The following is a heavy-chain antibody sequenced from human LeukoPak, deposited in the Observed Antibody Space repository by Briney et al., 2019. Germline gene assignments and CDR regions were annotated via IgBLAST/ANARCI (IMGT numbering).Heavy chain of an antibody. V-gene: IGHV4-59*12. CDR1: GGSISTYY. J-gene: IGHJ4*02. Sequence: SETLSLTCTVSGGSISTYYWSWIRQPPGKGLEWIGYIYYSGSTNYNPSPKSRVTISVDTSKNQFSLNLTSVTAADTAFYYCARDLGSGWSPGYWGQGTLVTVSS. CDR2: IYYSGST. D-gene: IGHD6-19*01. CDR3: ARDLGSGWSPGY.